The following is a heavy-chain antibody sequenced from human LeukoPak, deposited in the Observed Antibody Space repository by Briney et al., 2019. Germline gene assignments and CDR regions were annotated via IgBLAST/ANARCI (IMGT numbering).Heavy chain of an antibody. CDR3: ARVQKRWGPYFDY. CDR2: INHSGST. J-gene: IGHJ4*02. CDR1: GGSFSGYY. D-gene: IGHD5-24*01. Sequence: SETLSLTCAVYGGSFSGYYWSWIRQPPGKGLEWIGEINHSGSTNYNPSLKSRVTISVDTSKNQFSLKLSSVTAADTAVYYCARVQKRWGPYFDYWGQGTLVTVSS. V-gene: IGHV4-34*01.